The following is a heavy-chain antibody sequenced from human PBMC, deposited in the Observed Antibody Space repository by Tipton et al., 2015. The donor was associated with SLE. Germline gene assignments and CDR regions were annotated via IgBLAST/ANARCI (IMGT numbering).Heavy chain of an antibody. J-gene: IGHJ4*02. D-gene: IGHD3/OR15-3a*01. CDR2: INLNSAGT. V-gene: IGHV1-2*02. Sequence: VQLVQSGPEVKKPGASVKVSCNTSGYTFTDYYMHWVRQAPGQGLEWLGWINLNSAGTNYAQRFQDRVTMTRDTSINTAFMDLSGLRSDDTAVYFCAAGDWDLFEFWGQGTLITVST. CDR1: GYTFTDYY. CDR3: AAGDWDLFEF.